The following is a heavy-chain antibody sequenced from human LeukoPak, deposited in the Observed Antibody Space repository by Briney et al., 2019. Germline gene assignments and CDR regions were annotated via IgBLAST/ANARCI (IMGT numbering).Heavy chain of an antibody. Sequence: GGSLRLSCATSGFTFSDYTMNWVRQAPGKGLEWVSFISASSTSIYYADSVRGRFTISRDNAKNSLYLHMNSLRVEDTAVYYCARDQLPYSSSWYGVGDYYYYGMDVWGQGTTVTVSS. CDR1: GFTFSDYT. V-gene: IGHV3-21*06. CDR3: ARDQLPYSSSWYGVGDYYYYGMDV. D-gene: IGHD6-13*01. CDR2: ISASSTSI. J-gene: IGHJ6*02.